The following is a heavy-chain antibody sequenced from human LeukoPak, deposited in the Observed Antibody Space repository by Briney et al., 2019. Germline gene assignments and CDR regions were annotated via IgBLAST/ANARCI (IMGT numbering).Heavy chain of an antibody. D-gene: IGHD3-22*01. Sequence: PSETLSLTCTVSGGSIRHYYWSWIRQSAEKGLDWIGRVYTSGTTNYNPSLKSRVTMSIDTSKNRFSLKLTSVTAADTAVYYCAGGYRFDPWGQGNLVTVSS. CDR3: AGGYRFDP. CDR1: GGSIRHYY. V-gene: IGHV4-4*07. J-gene: IGHJ5*02. CDR2: VYTSGTT.